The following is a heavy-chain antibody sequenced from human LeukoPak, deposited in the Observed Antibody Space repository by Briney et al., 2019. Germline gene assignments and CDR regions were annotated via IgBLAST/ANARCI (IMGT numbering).Heavy chain of an antibody. D-gene: IGHD1-26*01. CDR1: GGSISSYY. Sequence: SETLSLTCTVSGGSISSYYWSWIRQPAGKGLGWIGRFYSGGSTDYNPSLKSRVTMSVDTSKNQFSLKLSSVTAADTAVFYCARENSGSYREFDYWGQGTLVTVSS. CDR2: FYSGGST. V-gene: IGHV4-4*07. CDR3: ARENSGSYREFDY. J-gene: IGHJ4*02.